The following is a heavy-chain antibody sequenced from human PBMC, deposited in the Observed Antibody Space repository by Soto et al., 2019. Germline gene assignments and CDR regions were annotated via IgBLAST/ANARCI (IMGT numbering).Heavy chain of an antibody. Sequence: EVQLVESGGGLVQPGRSLRLSCAASGFTFDDYAMHWVRQAPGKGLEWVSGISGSGGSTYYADSVKGRFTISRDNSKNTLYLQMNSLRAEDTAVYYCAKDRSQWLVRTFDYWGQGTLVTVSS. V-gene: IGHV3-23*04. J-gene: IGHJ4*02. CDR1: GFTFDDYA. CDR3: AKDRSQWLVRTFDY. D-gene: IGHD6-19*01. CDR2: ISGSGGST.